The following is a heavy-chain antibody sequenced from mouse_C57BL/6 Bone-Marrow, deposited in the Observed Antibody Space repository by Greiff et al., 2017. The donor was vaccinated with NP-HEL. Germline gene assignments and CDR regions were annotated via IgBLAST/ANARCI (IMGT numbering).Heavy chain of an antibody. Sequence: EVQRVESGGDLVKPGGSLKLSCAASGFTFSSYGMSWVRQTPDKRLEWVATISSGGSYTYYPDSVKGRFTISRDNAKNTLYLQMSSLKSEDTAMYYCARHPLYDGYPFAYWGQGTLVTVSA. J-gene: IGHJ3*01. V-gene: IGHV5-6*01. CDR3: ARHPLYDGYPFAY. D-gene: IGHD2-3*01. CDR1: GFTFSSYG. CDR2: ISSGGSYT.